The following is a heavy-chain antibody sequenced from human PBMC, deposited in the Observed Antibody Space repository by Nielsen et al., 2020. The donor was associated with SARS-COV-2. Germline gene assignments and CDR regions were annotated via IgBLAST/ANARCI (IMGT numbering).Heavy chain of an antibody. CDR2: IKQDGSEK. J-gene: IGHJ6*02. CDR1: GFTFSSYW. D-gene: IGHD3-16*01. V-gene: IGHV3-7*01. Sequence: GGSLRLSCAASGFTFSSYWMSWVRQAPGKGLEWVANIKQDGSEKYYVDSVKGRFTISRDNAKNSLYLQMNSLRAEDTAVYYCARVPLLRLEPYYYYGMDVWGQGTTVTVSS. CDR3: ARVPLLRLEPYYYYGMDV.